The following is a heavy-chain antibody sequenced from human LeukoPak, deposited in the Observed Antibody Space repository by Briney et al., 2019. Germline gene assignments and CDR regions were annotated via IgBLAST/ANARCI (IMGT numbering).Heavy chain of an antibody. V-gene: IGHV3-7*01. CDR2: IKQDGSEK. Sequence: GGSLRLSCAASGCTFSSYWMSWVRQAPGKGLEWVANIKQDGSEKYYVDSVKGRFTISRDNAKNSLYLQMNSLRAEDTAVYYCARLYCSGGSCYSITAFDYWGQGTLVTVSS. CDR3: ARLYCSGGSCYSITAFDY. CDR1: GCTFSSYW. D-gene: IGHD2-15*01. J-gene: IGHJ4*02.